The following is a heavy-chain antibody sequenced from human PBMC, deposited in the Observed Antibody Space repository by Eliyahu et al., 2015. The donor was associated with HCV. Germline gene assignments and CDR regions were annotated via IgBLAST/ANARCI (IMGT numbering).Heavy chain of an antibody. CDR2: IYSTGXT. V-gene: IGHV4-30-4*01. D-gene: IGHD2-15*01. CDR1: GGSIESGANY. CDR3: AKDNGDGGTCYES. Sequence: QVQLVESGPKLLRSSEDLSLTCTVSGGSIESGANYWSWVRHLPGKGLEWLGYIYSTGXTNYNPSLKSRVTIWRDXSRGXFFLKLQSATTADTAXYYCAKDNGDGGTCYESWGQGAHVTVSS. J-gene: IGHJ5*02.